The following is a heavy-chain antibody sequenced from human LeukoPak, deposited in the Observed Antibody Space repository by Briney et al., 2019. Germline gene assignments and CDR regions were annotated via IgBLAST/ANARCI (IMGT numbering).Heavy chain of an antibody. Sequence: GGSLRLSCAASGFTVSSNYMSWVRQAPGKGLEWVSTITGTGGSTYYADSVKGRFTISRDNSKNTLSLQMNSLRAEDMAVCYCAKDWGYASGTYYTYWGQGTLVTVSS. V-gene: IGHV3-23*01. D-gene: IGHD3-10*01. J-gene: IGHJ4*02. CDR1: GFTVSSNY. CDR2: ITGTGGST. CDR3: AKDWGYASGTYYTY.